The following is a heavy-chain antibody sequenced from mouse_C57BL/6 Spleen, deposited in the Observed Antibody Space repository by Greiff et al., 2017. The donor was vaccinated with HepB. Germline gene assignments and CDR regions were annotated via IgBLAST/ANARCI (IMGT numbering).Heavy chain of an antibody. J-gene: IGHJ1*03. D-gene: IGHD1-1*01. V-gene: IGHV1-82*01. CDR3: ARYITTVGGYFDV. Sequence: QVQLKESGPELVKPGASVKISCKASGYAFSSSWMNWVKQRPGKGLEWIGRIYPGDGDTNYNGKFKGKATLTADKSSSTAYMQLSSLTSEDSAVYFCARYITTVGGYFDVWGTGTTVTVSS. CDR2: IYPGDGDT. CDR1: GYAFSSSW.